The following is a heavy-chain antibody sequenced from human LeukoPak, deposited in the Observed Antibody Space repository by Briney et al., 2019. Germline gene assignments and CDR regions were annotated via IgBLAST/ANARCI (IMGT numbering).Heavy chain of an antibody. CDR1: GFKFDDFG. CDR3: TRLSRDGYTYGAAY. CDR2: INWNGGTT. V-gene: IGHV3-20*04. J-gene: IGHJ4*02. D-gene: IGHD5-24*01. Sequence: GGSLRLFCAASGFKFDDFGMRWVRLAPGKGLEYVSGINWNGGTTGYADSVRGRFTISRDNAMNSLFLEMNSLRVEDTALYYCTRLSRDGYTYGAAYWGQGTPVTVSS.